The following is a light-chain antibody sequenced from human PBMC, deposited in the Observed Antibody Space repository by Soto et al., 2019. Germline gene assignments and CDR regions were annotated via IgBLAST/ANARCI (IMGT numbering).Light chain of an antibody. J-gene: IGLJ1*01. V-gene: IGLV2-11*01. CDR3: CSYAGSYTFPYV. Sequence: HSALTQPRSVSGSPGQSVTISCTVTSSDVGGYNYVSWYQQHPGKAPKLMIYDVSKRPSGVPDRFSGSKSGNTASLTISGLQAEDEADYYCCSYAGSYTFPYVFGTGTRSPS. CDR1: SSDVGGYNY. CDR2: DVS.